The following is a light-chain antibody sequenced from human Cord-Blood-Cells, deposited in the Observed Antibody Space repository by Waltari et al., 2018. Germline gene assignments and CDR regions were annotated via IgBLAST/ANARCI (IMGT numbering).Light chain of an antibody. Sequence: EIVLTQSPGTLSLSPGEIPTLSCRARQSVSSSYLAWYQQKPGQAPRLLIYGASSRATGIPDRFSGSGSGTDFTLTISRLEPEDFAVYYCQQYGSSPLTFGGGTKVEIK. CDR3: QQYGSSPLT. CDR1: QSVSSSY. V-gene: IGKV3-20*01. CDR2: GAS. J-gene: IGKJ4*01.